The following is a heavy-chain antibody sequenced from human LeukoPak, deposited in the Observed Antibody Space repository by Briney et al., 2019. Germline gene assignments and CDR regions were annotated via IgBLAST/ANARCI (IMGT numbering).Heavy chain of an antibody. Sequence: ASVKLSCKASGYTSTSYGISWVRQAPGQGLKWWGWISAYIGNTTSAQKLQCRVTMTTDTSTSTAYMEVPSLRSADPGVYHGARHPYHIVSGYYGGGAFDIWGQGTMVTVSS. J-gene: IGHJ3*02. CDR3: ARHPYHIVSGYYGGGAFDI. D-gene: IGHD3-9*01. V-gene: IGHV1-18*04. CDR2: ISAYIGNT. CDR1: GYTSTSYG.